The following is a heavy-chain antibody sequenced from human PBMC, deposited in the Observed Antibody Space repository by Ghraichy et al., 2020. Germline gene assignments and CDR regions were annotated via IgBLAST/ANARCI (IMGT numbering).Heavy chain of an antibody. Sequence: GGSLRLSCAASGFSVKSHYMSWVRQAPGKGLEWVSVLYSDGATYYADSVKGRFTISRDNSKNTLFLQMNSLRVEDTSVYFCARGREQWISAFDSLGQGTRLSVTS. J-gene: IGHJ4*03. V-gene: IGHV3-66*01. CDR1: GFSVKSHY. D-gene: IGHD6-19*01. CDR2: LYSDGAT. CDR3: ARGREQWISAFDS.